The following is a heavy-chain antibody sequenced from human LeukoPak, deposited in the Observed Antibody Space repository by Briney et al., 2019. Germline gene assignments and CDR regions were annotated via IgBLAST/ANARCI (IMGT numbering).Heavy chain of an antibody. CDR2: ISGSGGST. CDR1: GFTFSSYA. Sequence: PGGSLRLSCAASGFTFSSYAMSRVRQAPGKGLEWVSAISGSGGSTYYADSVKGRFTISRDNSKNTLYLQMNSLRAEDTAVYYCARARLVVTLYYFDYWGQGTLVTVSS. CDR3: ARARLVVTLYYFDY. V-gene: IGHV3-23*01. J-gene: IGHJ4*02. D-gene: IGHD3-22*01.